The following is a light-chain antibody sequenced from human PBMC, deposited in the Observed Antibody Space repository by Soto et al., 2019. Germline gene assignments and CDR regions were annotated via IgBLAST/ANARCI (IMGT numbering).Light chain of an antibody. CDR3: QQRSNWPPNT. Sequence: EIVLTQSPGTLSLSPGERATLSCRASQSVRSNFLAWYQQKPGQAPRLLIYGASNRATGIPDRFSGSGSGTDFTLTITRLEPEDFAMYYCQQRSNWPPNTFGQGTRLEIK. CDR1: QSVRSNF. J-gene: IGKJ5*01. V-gene: IGKV3D-20*02. CDR2: GAS.